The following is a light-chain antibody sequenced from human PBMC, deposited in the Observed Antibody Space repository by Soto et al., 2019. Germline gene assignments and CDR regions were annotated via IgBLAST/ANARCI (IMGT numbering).Light chain of an antibody. CDR3: SSHYV. V-gene: IGLV2-14*01. J-gene: IGLJ1*01. CDR1: SSDVGGYNY. CDR2: DVS. Sequence: QSALTQPASVSGSPGQSITISCTGTSSDVGGYNYVSWYQQHPGKAPKLMIYDVSNRPSGVSNRFSGSKSGNTASLTISGLQAEDEADYYCSSHYVFGTGTKVT.